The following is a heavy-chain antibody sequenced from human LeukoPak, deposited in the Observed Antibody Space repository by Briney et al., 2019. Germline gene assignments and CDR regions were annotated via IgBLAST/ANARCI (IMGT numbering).Heavy chain of an antibody. CDR2: ISGSGGST. D-gene: IGHD2-2*01. V-gene: IGHV3-23*01. CDR1: GFTFSSYA. CDR3: AKSSHYCSSTGCYSPTGLFDY. J-gene: IGHJ4*02. Sequence: PGGSLRLSCAASGFTFSSYAMSWVRQAPGKGLEWVSAISGSGGSTYYADSVKGRFTISRDNSKNTLYLQMNSLRAEDTAVYYCAKSSHYCSSTGCYSPTGLFDYWGQGTLVTVSS.